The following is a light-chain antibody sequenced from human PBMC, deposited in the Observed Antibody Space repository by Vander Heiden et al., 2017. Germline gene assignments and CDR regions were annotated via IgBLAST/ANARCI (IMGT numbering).Light chain of an antibody. J-gene: IGKJ1*01. CDR2: EAS. V-gene: IGKV1-5*03. CDR1: QSIRGW. CDR3: QQYIRYPWT. Sequence: DIQMTQSPSTLSASVGDRVTITCRASQSIRGWLAWYQQKPGRAPKVLIDEASTLESGVPLRFSGSGSGTEFTLTISSLQPDDLGTYYCQQYIRYPWTFGQGTKVEIK.